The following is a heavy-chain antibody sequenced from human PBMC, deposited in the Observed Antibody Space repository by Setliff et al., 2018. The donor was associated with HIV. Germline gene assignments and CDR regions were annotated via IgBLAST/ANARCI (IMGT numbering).Heavy chain of an antibody. Sequence: SETLSLTCGVSGGSLSGSYWSWIRQSPEKGLEWIGEVNHSGSTNYHPSLKSRVTISVDTSKNQFFLKLSSVAAADTAVYYCARDVSGSPFDYWGQGTLVTVSS. J-gene: IGHJ4*02. CDR2: VNHSGST. CDR1: GGSLSGSY. D-gene: IGHD1-26*01. V-gene: IGHV4-34*01. CDR3: ARDVSGSPFDY.